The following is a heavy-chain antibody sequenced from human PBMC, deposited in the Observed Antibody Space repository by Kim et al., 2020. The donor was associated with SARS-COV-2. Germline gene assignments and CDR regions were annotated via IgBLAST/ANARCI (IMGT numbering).Heavy chain of an antibody. CDR3: ARRILYYYYYMDV. CDR2: INHSGRT. CDR1: GGSFSGYY. V-gene: IGHV4-34*01. Sequence: SETLSLTCAVYGGSFSGYYWSWIRQPPGKGMEWIGEINHSGRTNYNPSLKSRVTISVDTTKNQFSLKLSYVTAADTAVYYCARRILYYYYYMDVWGKGTTVNVSS. J-gene: IGHJ6*03.